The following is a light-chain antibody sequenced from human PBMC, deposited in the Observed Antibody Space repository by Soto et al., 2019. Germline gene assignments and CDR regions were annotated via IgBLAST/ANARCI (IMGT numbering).Light chain of an antibody. Sequence: QLVLTQSPSASASLGASVKLTCTLSSGHSSYAIAWHQQQPEKGPRYLMKLNSDGSHSKGDGIPDRFSGSSSGAERYLTISSLQSEDEADYYCQTWGTDIPWVFGGGTKVTVL. CDR1: SGHSSYA. J-gene: IGLJ3*02. CDR2: LNSDGSH. V-gene: IGLV4-69*01. CDR3: QTWGTDIPWV.